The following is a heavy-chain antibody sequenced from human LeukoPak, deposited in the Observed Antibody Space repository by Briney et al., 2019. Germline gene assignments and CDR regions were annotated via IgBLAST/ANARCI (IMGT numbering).Heavy chain of an antibody. CDR2: IYYSGST. CDR1: GDSINTGDDY. J-gene: IGHJ4*02. D-gene: IGHD5-12*01. V-gene: IGHV4-31*03. CDR3: ARVLLDSGYEN. Sequence: SETLSLTCTVSGDSINTGDDYWGWIRQHPGTGLEWIGYIYYSGSTYYNPSLKSRVTISVDTSKNQFSLKLSSVTAADTAVYYCARVLLDSGYENWGQGTLVTVSS.